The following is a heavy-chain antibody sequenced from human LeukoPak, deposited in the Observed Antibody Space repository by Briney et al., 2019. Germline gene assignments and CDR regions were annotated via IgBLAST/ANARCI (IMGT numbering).Heavy chain of an antibody. V-gene: IGHV3-74*01. CDR3: ARGGAAAALDY. J-gene: IGHJ4*02. CDR2: IHSDGSNT. CDR1: GFTLSSYR. D-gene: IGHD6-13*01. Sequence: GGSLRLSCAASGFTLSSYRMHWVRHAPGKGLGWVSHIHSDGSNTGYAESVKGRFTISGDNAKNTLYLQMNSLRVKDTAVYYCARGGAAAALDYWGQGTLVTVSS.